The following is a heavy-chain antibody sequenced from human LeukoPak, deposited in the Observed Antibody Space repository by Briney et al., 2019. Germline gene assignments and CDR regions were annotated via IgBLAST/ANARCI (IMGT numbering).Heavy chain of an antibody. D-gene: IGHD4/OR15-4a*01. CDR3: AKADYFNWFDP. J-gene: IGHJ5*02. V-gene: IGHV3-74*01. Sequence: GGSLRLSCAASGFTFSNYWMHWVRQSPGKGPVWVARINIDGTYASYADSVKGRFTISRDNSKNTLYLQMNSLRAEDTAVYYCAKADYFNWFDPWGQGTLVTVSS. CDR1: GFTFSNYW. CDR2: INIDGTYA.